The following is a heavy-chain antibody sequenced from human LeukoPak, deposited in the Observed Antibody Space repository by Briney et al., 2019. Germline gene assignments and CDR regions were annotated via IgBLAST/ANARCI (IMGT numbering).Heavy chain of an antibody. Sequence: SETLSLTCTVSGGSISSYYWGWIRQPPGKGLEWIGSIYYSGSTYYNPSLKSRVTISVDTSKNQFSLKLSSVTAADTAVYYCARPLRITIFGVVTGAFDIWGQGTMVTVSS. J-gene: IGHJ3*02. V-gene: IGHV4-39*01. D-gene: IGHD3-3*01. CDR1: GGSISSYY. CDR2: IYYSGST. CDR3: ARPLRITIFGVVTGAFDI.